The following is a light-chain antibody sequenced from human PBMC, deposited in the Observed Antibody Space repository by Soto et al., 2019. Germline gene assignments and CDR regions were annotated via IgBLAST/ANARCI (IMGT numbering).Light chain of an antibody. V-gene: IGKV2-28*01. J-gene: IGKJ4*01. CDR2: LGS. CDR1: QSLLHSNGYNY. CDR3: QQYDTSPLT. Sequence: DIVMTQSPLSLPVTPGEPASISCRSSQSLLHSNGYNYLDWYLQKPGQSPQLLIYLGSNRASGVPDRFSGSGSGTDFTLTITRLGPEDFAVYFCQQYDTSPLTVGGGTKVDIK.